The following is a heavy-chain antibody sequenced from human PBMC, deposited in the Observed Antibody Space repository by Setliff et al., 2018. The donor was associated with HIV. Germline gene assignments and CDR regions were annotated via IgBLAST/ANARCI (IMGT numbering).Heavy chain of an antibody. V-gene: IGHV4-34*01. CDR3: ARDQRLLGVQPPYWYFDL. CDR2: INHSGNT. J-gene: IGHJ2*01. CDR1: GGSLSGHH. Sequence: SETLSLTCAVFGGSLSGHHWNWIRQPPGKGLEWIGEINHSGNTEYNSSLKSRVSISVDTSKNHLSLKLTSLTAADTAVYYCARDQRLLGVQPPYWYFDLWGRGTQVTVPQ. D-gene: IGHD6-25*01.